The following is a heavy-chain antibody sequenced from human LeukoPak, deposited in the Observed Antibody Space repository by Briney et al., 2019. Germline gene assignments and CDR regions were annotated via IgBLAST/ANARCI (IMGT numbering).Heavy chain of an antibody. D-gene: IGHD6-19*01. Sequence: PGGSLRPSCAVSGFTFSSYAVSWVRQAPGKGLEWVLYISGNGGSTYYADSVKGRFTISRDNSKNTLYLQMNSLRVEDTAVYYCAKQWRPPAIGMDVWGQGTTVTVSS. CDR1: GFTFSSYA. CDR2: ISGNGGST. CDR3: AKQWRPPAIGMDV. V-gene: IGHV3-23*01. J-gene: IGHJ6*02.